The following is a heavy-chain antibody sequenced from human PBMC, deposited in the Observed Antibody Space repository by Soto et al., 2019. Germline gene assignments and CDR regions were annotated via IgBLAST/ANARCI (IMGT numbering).Heavy chain of an antibody. CDR1: GGSISSYY. CDR3: ARDLQLWEFDY. Sequence: SETLSLTCTVSGGSISSYYWSWIRQPPGKGLEWIGYIYYSGSTNYNPSLKSRVTISVDTSKNQFSLKLSSVTAADTAVYYCARDLQLWEFDYWGQGTLVTVSS. J-gene: IGHJ4*02. CDR2: IYYSGST. D-gene: IGHD5-18*01. V-gene: IGHV4-59*01.